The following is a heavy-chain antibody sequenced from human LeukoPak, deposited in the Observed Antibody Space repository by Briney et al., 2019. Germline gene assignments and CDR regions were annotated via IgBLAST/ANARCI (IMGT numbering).Heavy chain of an antibody. CDR3: ARVRPAHTGPYY. CDR1: GGTFSSYA. Sequence: SVKVSCKASGGTFSSYAISWVRQAPGQGLEWMGGIIPIFGTANYAQKFQGRVTITTEESTSTAYMELSSLRSEDTAVYYCARVRPAHTGPYYWGQGTLVTVSS. CDR2: IIPIFGTA. V-gene: IGHV1-69*05. D-gene: IGHD1-14*01. J-gene: IGHJ4*02.